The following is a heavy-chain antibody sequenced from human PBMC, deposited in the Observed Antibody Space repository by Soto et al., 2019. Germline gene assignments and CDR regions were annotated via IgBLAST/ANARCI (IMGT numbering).Heavy chain of an antibody. J-gene: IGHJ4*02. V-gene: IGHV4-59*01. CDR3: ASGGRIPGEPFDY. CDR2: IYYTGST. Sequence: QVQLQESGPGLVKPSETLSLTCSVSAGSISSYYWSWIRQSPGKGLEWIGYIYYTGSTNYNPSLKSRLTISVDRYWNRFSLRLTSVTTAVTAVYYCASGGRIPGEPFDYWGQGILVTVP. D-gene: IGHD3-16*01. CDR1: AGSISSYY.